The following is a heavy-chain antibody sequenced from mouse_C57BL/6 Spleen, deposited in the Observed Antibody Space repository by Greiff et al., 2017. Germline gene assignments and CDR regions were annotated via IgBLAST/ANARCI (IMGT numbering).Heavy chain of an antibody. J-gene: IGHJ3*01. CDR3: AREGDYDGAWFAY. CDR2: FHPYNDDT. Sequence: QVHVKQSGAELVKPGASVKMSCKASGYTFTTYPLEWMKQNHGKSLEWIGNFHPYNDDTTYNEKFKGKATLTVEKSSSTVYLELSRLTSDDSAVYYGAREGDYDGAWFAYWGQGTLVTVSA. V-gene: IGHV1-47*01. CDR1: GYTFTTYP. D-gene: IGHD2-4*01.